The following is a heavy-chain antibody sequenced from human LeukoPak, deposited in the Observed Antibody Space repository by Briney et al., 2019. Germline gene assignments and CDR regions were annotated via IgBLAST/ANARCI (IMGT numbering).Heavy chain of an antibody. Sequence: GGSLRLSCAASVFTFSNYGTSWVRQAPGKGLEWVSAISGSGGSTYYADSVKGRFTISRDNSKNTLFLQMNSLRAEDTAVYYCAKDRQPSGSYYVLGGYWGQGTLVTVSS. CDR1: VFTFSNYG. CDR2: ISGSGGST. J-gene: IGHJ4*02. V-gene: IGHV3-23*01. D-gene: IGHD3-10*01. CDR3: AKDRQPSGSYYVLGGY.